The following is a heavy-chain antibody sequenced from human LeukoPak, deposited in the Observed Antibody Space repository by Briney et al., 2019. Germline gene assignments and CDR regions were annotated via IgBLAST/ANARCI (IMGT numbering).Heavy chain of an antibody. J-gene: IGHJ4*02. CDR1: GFSFDAYA. V-gene: IGHV3-23*01. CDR3: AKYYYGSGPYSHYFDY. Sequence: QPGGSLRLSCTASGFSFDAYAMTWVRQAPGKGLEWVSAISGSGANTYYADSVKGRFTISRDNSKNTLYLQMNSLRADDTAVYYCAKYYYGSGPYSHYFDYWGQGTLVTVSS. D-gene: IGHD3-10*01. CDR2: ISGSGANT.